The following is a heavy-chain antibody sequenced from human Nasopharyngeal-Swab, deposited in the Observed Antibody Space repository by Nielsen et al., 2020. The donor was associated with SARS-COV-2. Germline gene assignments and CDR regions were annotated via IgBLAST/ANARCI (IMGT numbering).Heavy chain of an antibody. J-gene: IGHJ4*02. D-gene: IGHD1-26*01. V-gene: IGHV1-24*01. CDR1: GYTLTELS. CDR3: TTVAGSYGRFDY. CDR2: FDPEEGET. Sequence: ASVQVTCKVSGYTLTELSMHRVRQAPGKGLAWVGGFDPEEGETIYAQKFQGRVTMTEDTSTDKAYMELSSLTSEDTAVYYCTTVAGSYGRFDYWGQGTLVTVSS.